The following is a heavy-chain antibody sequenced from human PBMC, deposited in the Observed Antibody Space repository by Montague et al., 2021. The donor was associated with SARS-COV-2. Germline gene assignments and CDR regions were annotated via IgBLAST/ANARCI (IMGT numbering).Heavy chain of an antibody. CDR1: GGSISSYY. Sequence: SETLSLTCTVSGGSISSYYCSWIRQPPAKGLEWIWYIYNNFSTNYNPSLMGQVTISVDTSKNQISLKLSSVTAADTDVYYCAGGFDNWGQGTLVTVSS. J-gene: IGHJ4*02. CDR3: AGGFDN. CDR2: IYNNFST. V-gene: IGHV4-59*01.